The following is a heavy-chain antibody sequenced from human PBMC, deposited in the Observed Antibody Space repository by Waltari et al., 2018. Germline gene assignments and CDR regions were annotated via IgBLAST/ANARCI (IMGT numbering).Heavy chain of an antibody. CDR3: ARGSVATITGGFDY. CDR2: ISYDGSNK. D-gene: IGHD5-12*01. CDR1: GFTFSSSA. J-gene: IGHJ4*02. Sequence: QVQLVESGGGVVQPGRSLRLSCAASGFTFSSSAMHWFRQAPGKGLEWVAVISYDGSNKYYADSVKGRFTISRDNSKNTLYLQMNSLRAEDTAVYYCARGSVATITGGFDYWGQGTLVTVSS. V-gene: IGHV3-30-3*01.